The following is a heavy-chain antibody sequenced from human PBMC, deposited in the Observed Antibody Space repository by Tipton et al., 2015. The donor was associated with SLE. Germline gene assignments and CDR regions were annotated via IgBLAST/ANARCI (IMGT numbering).Heavy chain of an antibody. CDR2: IYYSGST. CDR1: GGSISSGGYY. V-gene: IGHV4-31*03. D-gene: IGHD3-22*01. J-gene: IGHJ4*02. Sequence: TLSLTCTVSGGSISSGGYYWSWIRQHPGKGLEWIGYIYYSGSTYYNPSLESRLTISLDTSKNHFSLKLSSVTAADTAVYYCARGPGYYYDSRGYRTAYFDYWGQGTLVTVSS. CDR3: ARGPGYYYDSRGYRTAYFDY.